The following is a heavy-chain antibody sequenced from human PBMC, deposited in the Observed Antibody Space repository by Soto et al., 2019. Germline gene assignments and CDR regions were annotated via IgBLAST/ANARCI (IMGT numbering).Heavy chain of an antibody. V-gene: IGHV1-18*01. CDR1: GYTFTNYG. D-gene: IGHD3-22*01. Sequence: GASVKVSCKASGYTFTNYGISCVRQAPGQGLEWMGWISAYNGNTKYSQKFQGRVTITRDTSASTAYMELSSLRSEDTAVYYCARGWGYYYDSSGYPRQYWFDPWGQGTLVTVSS. CDR2: ISAYNGNT. J-gene: IGHJ5*02. CDR3: ARGWGYYYDSSGYPRQYWFDP.